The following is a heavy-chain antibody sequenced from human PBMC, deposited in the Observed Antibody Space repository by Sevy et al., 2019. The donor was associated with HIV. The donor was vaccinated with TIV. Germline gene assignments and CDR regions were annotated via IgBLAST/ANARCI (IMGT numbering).Heavy chain of an antibody. CDR1: GFTFSSYW. Sequence: GESLKISCAASGFTFSSYWMSWVRQAPGKGLEWVANIKLDGSEKYYVDSVKGRFTISRDNAKNSLYLQMNSLRAEDTAVYYCARDCSSTSCLWGMDVWGQGTTVTVSS. V-gene: IGHV3-7*03. J-gene: IGHJ6*02. CDR3: ARDCSSTSCLWGMDV. D-gene: IGHD2-2*01. CDR2: IKLDGSEK.